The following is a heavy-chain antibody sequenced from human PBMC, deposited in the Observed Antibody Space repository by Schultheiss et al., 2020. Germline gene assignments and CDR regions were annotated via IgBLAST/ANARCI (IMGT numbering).Heavy chain of an antibody. CDR2: ISSSSSML. Sequence: GGSLRLSCAASGFTFSSYGMHWVRQAPGKGLEWVSYISSSSSMLHYAESVKGRFIISRDNIKNFLYLQMNSLRAEDTAVYYCASLEMATVNYYYGMDVWGQGTTVTRLL. V-gene: IGHV3-48*01. CDR3: ASLEMATVNYYYGMDV. D-gene: IGHD5-24*01. CDR1: GFTFSSYG. J-gene: IGHJ6*02.